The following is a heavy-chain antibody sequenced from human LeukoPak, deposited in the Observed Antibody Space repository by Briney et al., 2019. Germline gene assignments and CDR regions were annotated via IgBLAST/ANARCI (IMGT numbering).Heavy chain of an antibody. CDR2: ISPSGGST. CDR3: ARIPEMATIKGLGY. Sequence: ASVKVSCKASGYTFTRYYMHWVRQAPGQGLEWMGIISPSGGSTTYAQKFQGRVTMTRDTSTSTVYMELSNLRSEDTAVYYCARIPEMATIKGLGYWGQGTLVTVSS. V-gene: IGHV1-46*01. J-gene: IGHJ4*02. D-gene: IGHD5-24*01. CDR1: GYTFTRYY.